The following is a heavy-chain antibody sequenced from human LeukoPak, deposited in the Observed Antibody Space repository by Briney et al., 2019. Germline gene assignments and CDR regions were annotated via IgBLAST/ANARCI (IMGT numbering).Heavy chain of an antibody. J-gene: IGHJ3*02. CDR3: AKDLYSSNWRFDVFDI. CDR2: ISGAGGST. CDR1: GFTFSSYA. D-gene: IGHD6-13*01. V-gene: IGHV3-23*01. Sequence: PGGSLRLSCAASGFTFSSYAMSWVRQAPGKGLEWVSSISGAGGSTYYADSVKGRFTISRDDSKSTLYLQMNSLRAEDTAVYYCAKDLYSSNWRFDVFDIWGQGTMVTVSS.